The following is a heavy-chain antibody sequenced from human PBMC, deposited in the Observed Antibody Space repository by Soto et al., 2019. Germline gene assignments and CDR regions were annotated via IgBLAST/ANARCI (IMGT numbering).Heavy chain of an antibody. D-gene: IGHD3-10*01. CDR1: GGSISSSSYY. CDR2: IYYSGST. J-gene: IGHJ6*02. V-gene: IGHV4-39*01. CDR3: ARQSLSMVRGVNYYYGMDV. Sequence: PSETLSLTCTVSGGSISSSSYYWGWIRQPPGKGLEWIGSIYYSGSTYYNPSLKSRVTISVDTSKNQFSLKLSSVTAADTAVYYCARQSLSMVRGVNYYYGMDVWGQGTTVTVSS.